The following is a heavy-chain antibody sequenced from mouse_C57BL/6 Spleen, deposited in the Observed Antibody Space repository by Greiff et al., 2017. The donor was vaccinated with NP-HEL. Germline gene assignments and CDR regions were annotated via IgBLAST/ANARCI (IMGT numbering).Heavy chain of an antibody. J-gene: IGHJ4*01. CDR2: IDPSDSET. D-gene: IGHD3-3*01. CDR3: ARRGLGKDYAMDY. V-gene: IGHV1-52*01. Sequence: QVQLQQPGAELVRPGSSVKLSCKASGYTFTSYWMHWVKQRPIQGLEWIGNIDPSDSETHYNQKFKDKATLTVDKSSSTAYMQLSSLTSEDSAVYYCARRGLGKDYAMDYWGQGTSVTVSS. CDR1: GYTFTSYW.